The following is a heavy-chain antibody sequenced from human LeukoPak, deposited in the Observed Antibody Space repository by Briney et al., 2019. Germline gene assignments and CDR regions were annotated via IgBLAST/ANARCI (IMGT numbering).Heavy chain of an antibody. J-gene: IGHJ4*02. V-gene: IGHV4-59*08. CDR1: GGSISSYY. Sequence: SETLSLTCTVSGGSISSYYWSWIRQPPGKGLEWIGYIYYSGSTNYNPSLKSRVTISADTSKNQFSLKLSSVTAADTAVYYCARSAVATDFDYWGQGTLVTVSS. CDR3: ARSAVATDFDY. CDR2: IYYSGST. D-gene: IGHD5-12*01.